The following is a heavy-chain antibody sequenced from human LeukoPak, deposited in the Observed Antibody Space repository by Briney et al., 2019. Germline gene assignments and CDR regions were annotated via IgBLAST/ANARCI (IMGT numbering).Heavy chain of an antibody. D-gene: IGHD3-22*01. J-gene: IGHJ4*02. V-gene: IGHV1-24*01. CDR1: GYTLTELS. CDR2: FDPEDGKT. CDR3: ATVSDYYDSSGYSY. Sequence: ASVKVSCKVSGYTLTELSMHWVRQAPGKGLEWMGGFDPEDGKTIYAQKFQGRVTMTEDTSTDTAYMELSSLRSEDTAVYYCATVSDYYDSSGYSYWGQGTLVTVSS.